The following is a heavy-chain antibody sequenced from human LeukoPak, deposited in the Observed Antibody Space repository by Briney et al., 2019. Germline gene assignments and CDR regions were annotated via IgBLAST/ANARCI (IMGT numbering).Heavy chain of an antibody. J-gene: IGHJ4*02. V-gene: IGHV3-30-3*01. CDR3: VKDPRFDY. CDR2: ISYDGSNK. Sequence: PGGSLRLSCAASGFTFSSYAMHWVRQAPGKGLEWVAVISYDGSNKYYADSVRGRFTISRDNSKNTLYLQMNSLRAEDTTVYYCVKDPRFDYWGQGTLVTVSS. CDR1: GFTFSSYA.